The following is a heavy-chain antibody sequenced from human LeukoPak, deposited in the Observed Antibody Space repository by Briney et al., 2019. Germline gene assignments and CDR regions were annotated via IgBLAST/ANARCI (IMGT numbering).Heavy chain of an antibody. CDR3: ARDPSSDY. CDR2: ISSRGSTT. CDR1: GFTFSSYE. D-gene: IGHD6-6*01. J-gene: IGHJ4*02. V-gene: IGHV3-48*03. Sequence: GGSLSLSCAASGFTFSSYEMNWVRQAPGKGLEWVSYISSRGSTTNYADSVKGRFTISRDNAKNSLYLQMNSLSAEDTAVYYCARDPSSDYWGQGTLVTVSS.